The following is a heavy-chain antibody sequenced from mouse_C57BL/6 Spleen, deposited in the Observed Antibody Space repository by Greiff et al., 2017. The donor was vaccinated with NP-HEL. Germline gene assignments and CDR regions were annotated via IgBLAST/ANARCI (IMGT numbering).Heavy chain of an antibody. V-gene: IGHV5-9-1*02. CDR2: ISSGGDYT. CDR3: TRGHLGYFDV. J-gene: IGHJ1*03. Sequence: EVKLMESGEGLVKPGGSLKLSCAASGFPFRSYAMSLVRQPPENRLEWVGYISSGGDYTYYADTVNGRSTISRDNARNTLYLQRSSLKSEDTAMYYCTRGHLGYFDVWGTGTTVTVSS. CDR1: GFPFRSYA. D-gene: IGHD3-3*01.